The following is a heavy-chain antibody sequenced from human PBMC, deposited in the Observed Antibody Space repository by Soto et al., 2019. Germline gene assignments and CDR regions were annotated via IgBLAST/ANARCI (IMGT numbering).Heavy chain of an antibody. Sequence: QVQLAESGGGVVQPGTSLRLSCAASGFTFATYVMHWARQVPGKGLEWVAGISHDGNNEHYADSVKGRFTISRDNSRNTLYLQMSSLSAEDTALYYCATEDDSSGHAGTFPHWGQGALVTVSS. D-gene: IGHD3-22*01. V-gene: IGHV3-30-3*01. CDR2: ISHDGNNE. CDR3: ATEDDSSGHAGTFPH. CDR1: GFTFATYV. J-gene: IGHJ1*01.